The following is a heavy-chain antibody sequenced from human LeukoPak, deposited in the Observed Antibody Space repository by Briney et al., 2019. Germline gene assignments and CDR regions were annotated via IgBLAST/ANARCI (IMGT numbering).Heavy chain of an antibody. J-gene: IGHJ4*02. CDR1: GYSTSSGYY. CDR3: ARTQLRGFYFDY. D-gene: IGHD3-10*01. V-gene: IGHV4-38-2*01. CDR2: IYHSGST. Sequence: SETLSLTCAVSGYSTSSGYYWGWIRQPPGKGLEWIGSIYHSGSTYYNPSLKSRVTISVDTSKNQFSLKLSSVTAADTAVYYCARTQLRGFYFDYWGQGTLVTVSS.